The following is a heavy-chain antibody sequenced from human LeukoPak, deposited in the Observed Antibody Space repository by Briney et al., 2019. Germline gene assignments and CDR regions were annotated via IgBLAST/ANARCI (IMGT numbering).Heavy chain of an antibody. V-gene: IGHV3-15*01. J-gene: IGHJ4*02. CDR1: GFTFSNAW. Sequence: GGSLRLSCAASGFTFSNAWMSWVRQAPGKGLEWVSRIKSKTDGGTTDYAAPVKGRFTISRDDSKNTLYLQMNSLKTEDTAVYYCTTDPGSGALYWGQGTLVTVSS. CDR3: TTDPGSGALY. D-gene: IGHD1-26*01. CDR2: IKSKTDGGTT.